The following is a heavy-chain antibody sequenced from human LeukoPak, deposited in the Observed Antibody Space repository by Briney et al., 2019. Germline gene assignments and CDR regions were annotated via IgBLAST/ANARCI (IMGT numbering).Heavy chain of an antibody. CDR2: TYYRSKWYN. V-gene: IGHV6-1*01. J-gene: IGHJ4*02. Sequence: SQTLSLTCAISGDSVSSNSAAWNWIRQSPSRGLEWLGRTYYRSKWYNDYAVSVKSRMTINPDTSKNQFSLQLNSVTPEDTAVYYCARGGIAAAGDSYYFDHWGQGTLVTVSS. CDR1: GDSVSSNSAA. CDR3: ARGGIAAAGDSYYFDH. D-gene: IGHD6-13*01.